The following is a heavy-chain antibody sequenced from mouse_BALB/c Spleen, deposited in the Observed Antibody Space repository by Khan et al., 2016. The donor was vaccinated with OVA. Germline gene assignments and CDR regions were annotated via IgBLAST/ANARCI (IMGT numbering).Heavy chain of an antibody. D-gene: IGHD2-10*01. CDR1: GHTFTNYG. CDR3: ARPPYFSYAMDN. Sequence: QIQLVQSGPELKKPGETVKISCKASGHTFTNYGMNWVKQAPGKGLKWMGWINTYTGEPTYADDFNGRFAFSLETSATTAYLQLINLKNEDTATYFCARPPYFSYAMDNWGQGTSVTVSS. V-gene: IGHV9-3-1*01. J-gene: IGHJ4*01. CDR2: INTYTGEP.